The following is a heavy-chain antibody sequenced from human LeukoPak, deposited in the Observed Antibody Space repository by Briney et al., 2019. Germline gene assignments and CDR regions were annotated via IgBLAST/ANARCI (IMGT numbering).Heavy chain of an antibody. D-gene: IGHD4-23*01. J-gene: IGHJ3*02. Sequence: GGSLRLSCAASGFTFNNYGMHWVRQAPGKGLEWVAVISYDGSNKYYADSVKGRFTISRDNSKNTLYLQMNSLRAEDTAVYYCAKEILGGGAFDIWGQGTMVTVSS. CDR2: ISYDGSNK. V-gene: IGHV3-30*18. CDR3: AKEILGGGAFDI. CDR1: GFTFNNYG.